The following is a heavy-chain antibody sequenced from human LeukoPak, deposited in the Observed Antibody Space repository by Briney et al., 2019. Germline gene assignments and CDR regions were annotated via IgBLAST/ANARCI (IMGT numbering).Heavy chain of an antibody. V-gene: IGHV4-4*07. CDR2: IYSSGST. Sequence: SETLSLTCSVSGGFISGNYWSWIRQPAGKGLEWIGRIYSSGSTDYNPSLKSRLTMSLDKSKNQFSLNLSSVTAADTAVYYCARHVSPFYYGSGSDFSWFDPWGLGTLVTVSS. D-gene: IGHD3-10*01. CDR3: ARHVSPFYYGSGSDFSWFDP. CDR1: GGFISGNY. J-gene: IGHJ5*02.